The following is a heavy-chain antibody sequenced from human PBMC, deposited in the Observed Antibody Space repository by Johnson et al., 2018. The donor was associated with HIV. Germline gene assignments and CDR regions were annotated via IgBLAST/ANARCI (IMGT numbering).Heavy chain of an antibody. V-gene: IGHV3-30*04. CDR3: MSRRGSPGARDAFDI. D-gene: IGHD5-24*01. CDR1: GFTFSSYA. Sequence: QVQLVESGGGVVQPGRSLRLSCAASGFTFSSYAMHWVRQAPGKGLAWVAVISYDGSNKYYADSVKGRFTISRDNAKNTLYLQMNSLRAEDTAVYYCMSRRGSPGARDAFDIWGQGTMVTVSS. J-gene: IGHJ3*02. CDR2: ISYDGSNK.